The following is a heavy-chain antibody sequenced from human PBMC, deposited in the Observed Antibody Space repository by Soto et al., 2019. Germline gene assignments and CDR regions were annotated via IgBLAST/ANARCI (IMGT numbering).Heavy chain of an antibody. D-gene: IGHD6-19*01. CDR1: GGTFSSYT. Sequence: QVQLVQSGAEVKKPGSSVKVSCKASGGTFSSYTISWVRQAPGQGLEWMGRIIPILGIANYAQKFQGRVTITADKSTSTAYMELSSLRSEDTAVYYCARDRGYSSGWYDYWGQGTLVTVSS. V-gene: IGHV1-69*08. CDR2: IIPILGIA. CDR3: ARDRGYSSGWYDY. J-gene: IGHJ4*02.